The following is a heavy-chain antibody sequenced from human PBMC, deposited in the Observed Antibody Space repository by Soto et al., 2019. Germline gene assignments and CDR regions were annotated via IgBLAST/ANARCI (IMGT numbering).Heavy chain of an antibody. V-gene: IGHV1-18*01. CDR2: ISAYNGNT. D-gene: IGHD3-22*01. J-gene: IGHJ1*01. Sequence: QVQLVQSGAEVKKPGASVKVSCKASGYTFTSYGISWVRQAPGQGLEWRGWISAYNGNTNYAQKLQGRVNLTTDTTTSTAYMELRSLRSDDTAVYYCARGGYYYDSSGHGPVQHWGQGTLVTVSS. CDR1: GYTFTSYG. CDR3: ARGGYYYDSSGHGPVQH.